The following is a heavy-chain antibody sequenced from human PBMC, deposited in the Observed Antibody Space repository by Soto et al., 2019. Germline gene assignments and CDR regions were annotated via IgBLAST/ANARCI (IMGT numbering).Heavy chain of an antibody. Sequence: APVKVSRQASGYNLPEYYLYWVRQAPGQGPEWLGGINPRTGDTNQAQKFQGRVTMTRDMSLTTAYIELHRLTSDDTAVYYCARDPIGGGAPYYFDYWGQGSLVTVSS. CDR2: INPRTGDT. D-gene: IGHD3-16*01. CDR3: ARDPIGGGAPYYFDY. CDR1: GYNLPEYY. J-gene: IGHJ4*02. V-gene: IGHV1-2*02.